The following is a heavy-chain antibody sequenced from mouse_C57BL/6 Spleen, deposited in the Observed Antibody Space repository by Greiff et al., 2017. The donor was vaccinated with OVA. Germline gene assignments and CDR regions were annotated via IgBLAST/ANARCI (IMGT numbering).Heavy chain of an antibody. V-gene: IGHV1-64*01. D-gene: IGHD3-2*02. CDR3: ARGQLRYYYAMDY. J-gene: IGHJ4*01. Sequence: VQLQESGAELVKPGASVKLSCKASGYTFTSYWMHWVKQRPGQGLEWIGMIHPNSGSTNYNEKFKSKATLTVDKSSSTAYMQLSSLTSEDSAVYYCARGQLRYYYAMDYWGQGTSVTVSS. CDR1: GYTFTSYW. CDR2: IHPNSGST.